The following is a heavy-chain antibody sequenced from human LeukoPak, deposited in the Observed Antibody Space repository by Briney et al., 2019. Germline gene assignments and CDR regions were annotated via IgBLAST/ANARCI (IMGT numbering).Heavy chain of an antibody. D-gene: IGHD5-24*01. Sequence: SETLSLTCTVSGGSISSSSYYWGWIRQPPGKGLEWIGSIYYSGSTYYNPSLKSRVTISVDTSKNQFSLKLSSVTAADTAVYYCARCDVEMATKEAYFDYWGQGTLVTVSS. J-gene: IGHJ4*02. CDR3: ARCDVEMATKEAYFDY. CDR2: IYYSGST. V-gene: IGHV4-39*01. CDR1: GGSISSSSYY.